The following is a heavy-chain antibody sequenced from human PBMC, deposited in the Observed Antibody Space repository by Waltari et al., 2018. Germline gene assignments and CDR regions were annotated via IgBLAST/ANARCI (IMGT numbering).Heavy chain of an antibody. D-gene: IGHD6-6*01. J-gene: IGHJ2*01. CDR1: GGTLSSST. Sequence: QVQLVQSGAEVKKPGSSVKVSCKASGGTLSSSTISWVRQAPGQGLEWMGRIIPLLGIANYAQKFQDRVTISADKSTSTAYMELSSLTSEDTAVYYCATEEAYSSSSRDWYFDLWGRGTLVTVSS. CDR3: ATEEAYSSSSRDWYFDL. V-gene: IGHV1-69*08. CDR2: IIPLLGIA.